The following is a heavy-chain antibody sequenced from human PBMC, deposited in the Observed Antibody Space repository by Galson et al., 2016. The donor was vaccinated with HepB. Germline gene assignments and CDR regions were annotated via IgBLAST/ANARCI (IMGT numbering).Heavy chain of an antibody. J-gene: IGHJ5*02. V-gene: IGHV1-24*01. D-gene: IGHD3-16*01. CDR2: FDGEDAKK. CDR1: GDRLSEVA. Sequence: SVKVSCKVSGDRLSEVAIHWVRQAPGKGLEWMGGFDGEDAKKNYASSFQGRATITADRSTSTVYLELSSLRSEDTAVYYCAKDHADYESWFDPWGQGTQVTVSS. CDR3: AKDHADYESWFDP.